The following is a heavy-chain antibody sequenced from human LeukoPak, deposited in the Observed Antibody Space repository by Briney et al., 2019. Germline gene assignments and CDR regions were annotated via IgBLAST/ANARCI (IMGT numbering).Heavy chain of an antibody. CDR3: ARGVSRYSNN. CDR1: GGSFGTYY. D-gene: IGHD6-13*01. V-gene: IGHV4-34*01. CDR2: INPSGST. J-gene: IGHJ4*02. Sequence: SETLSLTCAVYGGSFGTYYWTWIRQPPGKGLEWIGEINPSGSTNYNPSLKSRVTISVDTSKNQFSLKLSSVTAADTAVYYCARGVSRYSNNWGQGTLVTVSS.